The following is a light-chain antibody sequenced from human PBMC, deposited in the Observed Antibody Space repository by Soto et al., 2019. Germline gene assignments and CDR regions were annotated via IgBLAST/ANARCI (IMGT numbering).Light chain of an antibody. J-gene: IGLJ2*01. CDR3: FSYAGSSTHVI. CDR1: SSDVGTYNL. CDR2: EGS. V-gene: IGLV2-23*01. Sequence: QSALTQPASVSGSPGQSITISCTGTSSDVGTYNLVSWYQHYPGKAPKLMIYEGSKRPSGVSNRFSGSKSGNTASLTISGLQAEDEADYHCFSYAGSSTHVIFGGGTKVTVL.